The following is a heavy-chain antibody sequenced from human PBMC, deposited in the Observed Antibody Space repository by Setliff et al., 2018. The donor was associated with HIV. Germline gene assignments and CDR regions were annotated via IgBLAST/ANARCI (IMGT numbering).Heavy chain of an antibody. CDR1: GYTFTGYY. D-gene: IGHD6-25*01. CDR2: INPNSGDT. Sequence: ASVKVSCKASGYTFTGYYMHWVRQAPGQGLEWMGWINPNSGDTNYAQKFQGRVTMTRDTSISTTYMDLSRLRSDDTAVYYCTRDIRFTDSGGYRGFDYWGQGILVTVSS. V-gene: IGHV1-2*02. CDR3: TRDIRFTDSGGYRGFDY. J-gene: IGHJ4*02.